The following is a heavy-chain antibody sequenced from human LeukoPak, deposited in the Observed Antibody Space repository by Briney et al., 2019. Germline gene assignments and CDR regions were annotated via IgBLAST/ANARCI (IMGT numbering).Heavy chain of an antibody. Sequence: GGSLRLSCAASGFTFSGNEMNWVRQAPGKGLEWVSYISSSGSIIHYADSLKGRFTISRDNAKNSLYLQMNSLRAEDTAVYYCARSRLNDYWGQGTLVTVSS. J-gene: IGHJ4*02. CDR1: GFTFSGNE. CDR2: ISSSGSII. CDR3: ARSRLNDY. D-gene: IGHD3-22*01. V-gene: IGHV3-48*03.